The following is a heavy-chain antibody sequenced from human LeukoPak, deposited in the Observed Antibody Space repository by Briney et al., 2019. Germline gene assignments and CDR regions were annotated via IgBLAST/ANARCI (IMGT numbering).Heavy chain of an antibody. CDR2: IKQDGSEK. CDR3: ARDPEWFGDY. V-gene: IGHV3-7*01. J-gene: IGHJ4*02. D-gene: IGHD3-3*01. Sequence: PGGSLRLSCAASGFTFSGYWMSWVRQAPGKGLEWVANIKQDGSEKYYVDSVKGRFTISRDNAKNSLYLQMNSLRAEDTAVYYCARDPEWFGDYWGQGTLVTVSS. CDR1: GFTFSGYW.